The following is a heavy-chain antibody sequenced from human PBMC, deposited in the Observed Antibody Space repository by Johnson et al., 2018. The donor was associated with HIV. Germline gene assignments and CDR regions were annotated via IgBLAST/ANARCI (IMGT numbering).Heavy chain of an antibody. D-gene: IGHD1-14*01. V-gene: IGHV3-48*01. J-gene: IGHJ3*02. Sequence: VQLVESGGGVVQPGRSLRLSCAASGFTFSSYAMHWVRQAPGKGLEWVSYISGSDGAIWYADSVKGRFTVSRDSSKNTLYLQMNSLRAEDMALYYCARGSLYTYDNDIWGQGTMVTVSS. CDR2: ISGSDGAI. CDR3: ARGSLYTYDNDI. CDR1: GFTFSSYA.